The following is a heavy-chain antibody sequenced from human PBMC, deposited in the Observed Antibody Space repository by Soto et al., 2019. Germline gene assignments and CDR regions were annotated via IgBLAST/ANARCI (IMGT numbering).Heavy chain of an antibody. CDR3: ASARHKCIAARLNDY. J-gene: IGHJ4*02. Sequence: QVQLVQSGAEVKKPGSSVKLSCKASGGTFSSYTISWVRQAPGQGLEWMGRIIPILGIANYAQKFQGRVTITADKSTSTAYMELSSLRSEDTAVYYCASARHKCIAARLNDYWGQGTLVTVSS. CDR1: GGTFSSYT. V-gene: IGHV1-69*02. D-gene: IGHD6-6*01. CDR2: IIPILGIA.